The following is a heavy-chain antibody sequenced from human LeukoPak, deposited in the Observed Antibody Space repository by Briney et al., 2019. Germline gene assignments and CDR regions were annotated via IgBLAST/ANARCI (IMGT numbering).Heavy chain of an antibody. V-gene: IGHV4-38-2*01. Sequence: PSETLSLTCAVSGYSISSGYYWGWIRQPPGKGLEWIGSIYHSGSTYYNPSLKSRVTISVDTSKNQFSLKLSSVTAADTAVYYCARLAEVASAWGQGTLVTVSS. J-gene: IGHJ5*02. CDR2: IYHSGST. CDR1: GYSISSGYY. D-gene: IGHD5-24*01. CDR3: ARLAEVASA.